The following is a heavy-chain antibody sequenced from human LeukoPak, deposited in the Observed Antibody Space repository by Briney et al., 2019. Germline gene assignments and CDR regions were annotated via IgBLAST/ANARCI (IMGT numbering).Heavy chain of an antibody. D-gene: IGHD6-19*01. J-gene: IGHJ3*02. V-gene: IGHV1-3*01. CDR3: TIGLAGDWDAFDI. CDR2: THADSGNT. Sequence: ASVKVSCKPSGYTFTTCAVHWVRQAPGQRLEWMGWTHADSGNTKYSQKLQGRVVIARDTSASTIYMELTSLRIEDTAVYFCTIGLAGDWDAFDIWGLGTMVTVPS. CDR1: GYTFTTCA.